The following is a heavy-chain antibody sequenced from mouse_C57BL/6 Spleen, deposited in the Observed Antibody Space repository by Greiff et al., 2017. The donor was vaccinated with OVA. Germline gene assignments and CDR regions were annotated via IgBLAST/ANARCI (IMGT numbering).Heavy chain of an antibody. D-gene: IGHD2-2*01. V-gene: IGHV5-4*01. J-gene: IGHJ4*01. CDR1: GFTFSSYA. Sequence: EVQLQESGGGLVKPGGSLKLSCAASGFTFSSYALSWVRQTPEKRLEWVATISDGGSYTYYPDNVKGRFTISRDNAKNNLYLQMSHLKSEDTAMYYCARDGYDGGYAMDYWGQGTSVTVSS. CDR2: ISDGGSYT. CDR3: ARDGYDGGYAMDY.